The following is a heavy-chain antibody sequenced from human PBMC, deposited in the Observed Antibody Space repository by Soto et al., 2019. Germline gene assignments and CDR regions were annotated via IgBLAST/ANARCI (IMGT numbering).Heavy chain of an antibody. V-gene: IGHV3-23*01. J-gene: IGHJ3*02. D-gene: IGHD3-3*02. CDR1: GFTFSTFP. Sequence: GGSLRLSCAASGFTFSTFPMTWVRQATGKGLEWVSSVSGSGDSTYYADSVKGRFTSSRDNSQNTMYLQMNSLRAEDTALYYCASRILVSDAFDIWGQGTMVTVSS. CDR3: ASRILVSDAFDI. CDR2: VSGSGDST.